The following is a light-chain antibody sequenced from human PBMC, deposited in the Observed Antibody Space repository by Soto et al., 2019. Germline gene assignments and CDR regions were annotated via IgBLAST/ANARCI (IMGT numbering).Light chain of an antibody. CDR3: QHYNSYSEA. V-gene: IGKV1-5*03. CDR2: KAS. CDR1: QTFSSW. Sequence: DIQMTQSPSTLSGSVGDRVTITCRASQTFSSWLAWYQQKPGKAPKLLIYKASTLKSGVPSRFSGSGSGTKFTLTISSLQPDDFATYYCQHYNSYSEAFGQGTKVELK. J-gene: IGKJ1*01.